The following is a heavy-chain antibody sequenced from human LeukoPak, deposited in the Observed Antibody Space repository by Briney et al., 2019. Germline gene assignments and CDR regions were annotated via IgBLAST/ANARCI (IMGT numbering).Heavy chain of an antibody. V-gene: IGHV3-23*01. CDR1: GFTFSSYG. D-gene: IGHD1-26*01. CDR3: ANGVILGTFDY. J-gene: IGHJ4*02. CDR2: ISGSGGST. Sequence: GGSLRLSCAASGFTFSSYGMSWVRQAPGKGLEWVSAISGSGGSTYYADSVKGRFTISRDNSKNTLYLQMNSLRAEDTAVYYCANGVILGTFDYWGQGTLVTVSS.